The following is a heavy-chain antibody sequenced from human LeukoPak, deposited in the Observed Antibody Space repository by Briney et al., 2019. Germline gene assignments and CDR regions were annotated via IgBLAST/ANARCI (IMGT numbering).Heavy chain of an antibody. D-gene: IGHD4-17*01. V-gene: IGHV4-39*07. CDR3: ARSATVTTGYFDY. Sequence: SETLSLTCSVSGGSISSSGHYWGWIRQSPEKGLDWIGSIYSNGNTYYNPSVKSRVTISVDTSKNQFSLELTSVTAAETAVYYCARSATVTTGYFDYWGQGALVTVSS. J-gene: IGHJ4*02. CDR1: GGSISSSGHY. CDR2: IYSNGNT.